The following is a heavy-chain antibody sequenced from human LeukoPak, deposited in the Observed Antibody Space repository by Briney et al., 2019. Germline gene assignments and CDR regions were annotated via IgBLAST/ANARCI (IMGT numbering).Heavy chain of an antibody. Sequence: PGGSLRLSCAASGFTFSIYTMNWVRQAPGEGLEWVSYISSSSSAIYYADSVRGRFTISRDNAKNSLYLQMNSLRAEDTAVYYCARVEYGDYPGDYWGQGTLVTVSS. CDR2: ISSSSSAI. V-gene: IGHV3-48*01. CDR1: GFTFSIYT. J-gene: IGHJ4*02. D-gene: IGHD4-17*01. CDR3: ARVEYGDYPGDY.